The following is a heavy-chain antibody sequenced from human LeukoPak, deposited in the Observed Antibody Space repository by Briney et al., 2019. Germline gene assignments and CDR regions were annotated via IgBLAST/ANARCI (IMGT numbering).Heavy chain of an antibody. D-gene: IGHD1-14*01. CDR1: GFTFSSHT. Sequence: GGSLRLSCAASGFTFSSHTMNWVRQAPGKGLECVSSISGSGGTTYYADSLKGRFTISRDNSKNTLYLQMSSLRAEDTAVYYCAKGYNWGQGTLVTVSS. V-gene: IGHV3-23*01. CDR3: AKGYN. CDR2: ISGSGGTT. J-gene: IGHJ4*02.